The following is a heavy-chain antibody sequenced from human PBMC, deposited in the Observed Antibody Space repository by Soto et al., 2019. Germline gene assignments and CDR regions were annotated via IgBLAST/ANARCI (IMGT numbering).Heavy chain of an antibody. V-gene: IGHV1-69*13. CDR2: IVPFFGTP. J-gene: IGHJ6*02. CDR1: GGTFGTYG. Sequence: VASVKVSCKASGGTFGTYGISWVRQAPGQGLEWMGGIVPFFGTPDYAENLQGRVTITADESTSTAYMELSSLRSGDTAVYYCARANQAAMITHHYDAMDVWGQGTTVTVSS. CDR3: ARANQAAMITHHYDAMDV. D-gene: IGHD5-18*01.